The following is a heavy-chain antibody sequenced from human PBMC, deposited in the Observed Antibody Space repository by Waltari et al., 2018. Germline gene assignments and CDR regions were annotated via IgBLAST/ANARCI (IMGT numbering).Heavy chain of an antibody. J-gene: IGHJ2*01. CDR3: ASGSSSSDQHFDL. CDR2: IYTSGST. CDR1: GGSIRSYY. Sequence: QVQLQESGPGLVKPSETLSLTCTVSGGSIRSYYWSWIRQPAGKGLEWIGRIYTSGSTNYNPSLKSRVTMSVDTSKNQFSLKLSSVTAADTAVYYCASGSSSSDQHFDLWGRGTLVTVSS. V-gene: IGHV4-4*07. D-gene: IGHD6-6*01.